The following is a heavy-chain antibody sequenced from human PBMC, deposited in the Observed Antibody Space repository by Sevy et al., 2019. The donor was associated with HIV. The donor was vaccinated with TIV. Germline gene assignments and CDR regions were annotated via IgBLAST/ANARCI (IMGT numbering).Heavy chain of an antibody. D-gene: IGHD6-19*01. CDR2: FDPEDGET. Sequence: ASVKVSCKVSGYTLTELSMHWVRQAPGKGLEWMGGFDPEDGETIYAQKFQGRVTMTEDTSTDTAYMELSSLRSEDTAVYYCATDPFPWAVAGTLAEYFQHRGQGTLVTVSS. CDR1: GYTLTELS. CDR3: ATDPFPWAVAGTLAEYFQH. V-gene: IGHV1-24*01. J-gene: IGHJ1*01.